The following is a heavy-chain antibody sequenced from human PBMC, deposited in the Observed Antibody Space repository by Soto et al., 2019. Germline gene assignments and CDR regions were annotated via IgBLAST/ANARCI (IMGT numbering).Heavy chain of an antibody. CDR1: GGSFSGYY. D-gene: IGHD3-9*01. J-gene: IGHJ6*02. V-gene: IGHV4-34*01. CDR2: INHSGST. Sequence: PSETLSLTCAVYGGSFSGYYWTWIRQPPGTGLEWIGEINHSGSTNYNPSLKSRVTISVDTSKNQFPLKLSSVTAADTAVYYCARHYLGNYDILTGYHPTYYGMDVWGQGTTVTVSS. CDR3: ARHYLGNYDILTGYHPTYYGMDV.